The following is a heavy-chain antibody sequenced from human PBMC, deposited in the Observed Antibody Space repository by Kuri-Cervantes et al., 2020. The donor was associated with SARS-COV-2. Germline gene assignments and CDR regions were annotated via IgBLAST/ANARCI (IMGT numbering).Heavy chain of an antibody. D-gene: IGHD2-8*01. CDR2: IIPIFGTA. CDR3: AREDCTNGVCYSYYYYGMDV. Sequence: SVKVSCKASGGTFSSYAISWVRQAPGQGLEWMGGIIPIFGTANYAQKFQGRVTITADKSTSTAYMELSSLRSEDTAVYYCAREDCTNGVCYSYYYYGMDVWGRGTTVTVSS. J-gene: IGHJ6*02. CDR1: GGTFSSYA. V-gene: IGHV1-69*06.